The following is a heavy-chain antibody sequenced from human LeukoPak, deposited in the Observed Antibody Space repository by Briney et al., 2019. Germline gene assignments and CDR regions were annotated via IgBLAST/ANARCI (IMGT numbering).Heavy chain of an antibody. CDR3: ARVRYYTTGQGFDY. J-gene: IGHJ4*02. V-gene: IGHV3-7*01. Sequence: GSLRLSCAASGFTFSSYWMSWVRQAPGEGLEWVANIKHDGSEKFYVDSVTGRFTISRDNAKNSLYLQMNTLRAEDTAVYYCARVRYYTTGQGFDYWGQGTLVTVSS. D-gene: IGHD1-1*01. CDR1: GFTFSSYW. CDR2: IKHDGSEK.